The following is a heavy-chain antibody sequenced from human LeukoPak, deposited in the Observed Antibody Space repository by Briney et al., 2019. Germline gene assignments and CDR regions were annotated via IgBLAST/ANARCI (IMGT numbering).Heavy chain of an antibody. CDR2: MNPNSGNT. Sequence: ASVKVSCKASGYTFTSYDINWVRQATGQGLEWMGWMNPNSGNTGYAQKFQGRVTITRNTSISTAYMELSSLRSEDTAVYYCARGRESLYYGSGTNWFDPWGQGILVTVSS. J-gene: IGHJ5*02. D-gene: IGHD3-10*01. CDR3: ARGRESLYYGSGTNWFDP. V-gene: IGHV1-8*03. CDR1: GYTFTSYD.